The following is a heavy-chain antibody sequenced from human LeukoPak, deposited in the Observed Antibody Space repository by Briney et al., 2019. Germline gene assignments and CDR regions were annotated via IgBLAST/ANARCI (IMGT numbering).Heavy chain of an antibody. CDR2: IKQDGSEK. CDR3: ARGLRFLEWLLGY. J-gene: IGHJ4*02. V-gene: IGHV3-7*01. Sequence: GGSLRLSCAASGFTFSSYWMSWVRQAPGKGLEWVANIKQDGSEKYYVDSVKGRFTISRDNAKNSLYLQMNSLRAEDTAVYYCARGLRFLEWLLGYWGQGTLVTVSS. D-gene: IGHD3-3*01. CDR1: GFTFSSYW.